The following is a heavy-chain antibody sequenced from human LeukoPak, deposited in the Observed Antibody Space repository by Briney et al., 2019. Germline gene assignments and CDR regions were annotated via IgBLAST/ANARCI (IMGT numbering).Heavy chain of an antibody. Sequence: PGGSLRPSCAASGFTFSSYSMNWVRQAPGKGLEWVSSISSSSSYIYYADSVKGRFTISRDNAKNSLYLQMNSLRAEDTAVYYCARVDYDSSGYYLNFDYWGQGTLVTVSS. V-gene: IGHV3-21*01. D-gene: IGHD3-22*01. J-gene: IGHJ4*02. CDR3: ARVDYDSSGYYLNFDY. CDR2: ISSSSSYI. CDR1: GFTFSSYS.